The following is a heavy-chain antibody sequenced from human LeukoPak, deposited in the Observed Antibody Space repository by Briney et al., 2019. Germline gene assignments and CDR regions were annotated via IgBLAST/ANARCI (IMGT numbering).Heavy chain of an antibody. CDR3: ARCMVRGVTTFDY. V-gene: IGHV3-48*01. CDR1: GFTFSSYS. J-gene: IGHJ4*02. D-gene: IGHD3-10*01. CDR2: ISSSSSTI. Sequence: GGSLRLSCAASGFTFSSYSMNWVRQAPGKGLEWVSYISSSSSTIYYADSVKGRFTISRDNAKNSLYLQMNSLRAEDTAVYYCARCMVRGVTTFDYWGQGTLVTVSS.